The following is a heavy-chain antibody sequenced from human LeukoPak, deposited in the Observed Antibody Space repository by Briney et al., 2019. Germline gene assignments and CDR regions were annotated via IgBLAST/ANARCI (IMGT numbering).Heavy chain of an antibody. D-gene: IGHD3-22*01. CDR1: GFTLTSYA. CDR3: AKHSYDSSGYYSIDY. CDR2: IIGSVHST. Sequence: PGGSLRLSCAASGFTLTSYAMSWVRQAPEKGLEWVSAIIGSVHSTYYADSVKGRFTISRDNSKNTLYLQMNSLRAEDTAVYYCAKHSYDSSGYYSIDYWGQGTLVTVFS. J-gene: IGHJ4*02. V-gene: IGHV3-23*01.